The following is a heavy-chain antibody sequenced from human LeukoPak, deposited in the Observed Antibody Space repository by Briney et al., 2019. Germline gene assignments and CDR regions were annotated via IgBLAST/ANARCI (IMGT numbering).Heavy chain of an antibody. J-gene: IGHJ4*02. Sequence: ASVKVSCKASGYTFTGYYMHWVRQAPGQGLEWMGWINPKTGGTNSAQKFQGRVTMTRDTSVSTAYMDLNRLKSDDTAVYYCARSSYSYYFDYWGQGTLVTVSS. D-gene: IGHD3-10*01. CDR2: INPKTGGT. CDR3: ARSSYSYYFDY. CDR1: GYTFTGYY. V-gene: IGHV1-2*02.